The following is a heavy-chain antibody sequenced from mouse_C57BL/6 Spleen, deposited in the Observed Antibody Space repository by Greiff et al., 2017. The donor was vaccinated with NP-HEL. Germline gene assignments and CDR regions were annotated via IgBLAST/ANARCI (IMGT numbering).Heavy chain of an antibody. CDR2: IYPGDGDT. CDR1: GYAFSSSW. CDR3: ARRGEKGYFDV. J-gene: IGHJ1*03. Sequence: VQRVESGPELVKPGASVKISCKASGYAFSSSWMNWVKQRPGKGLEWIGRIYPGDGDTNYNGKFKGKATLTADKSSSTAYMQLSSLTSEDSAVYFCARRGEKGYFDVWGTGTTVTVSS. V-gene: IGHV1-82*01.